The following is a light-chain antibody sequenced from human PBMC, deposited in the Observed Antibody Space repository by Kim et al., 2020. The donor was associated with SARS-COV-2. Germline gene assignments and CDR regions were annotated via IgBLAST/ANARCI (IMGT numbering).Light chain of an antibody. CDR2: GNG. Sequence: VTSTCTGSSANMGVGYDEHGYRQLHGPAPKLLIEGNGDRPSGVPDRFSGSKSGTSASLAITGLQAEDEDDYYCQSYDSRLSALYVFGTGTKVTVL. J-gene: IGLJ1*01. V-gene: IGLV1-40*01. CDR3: QSYDSRLSALYV. CDR1: SANMGVGYD.